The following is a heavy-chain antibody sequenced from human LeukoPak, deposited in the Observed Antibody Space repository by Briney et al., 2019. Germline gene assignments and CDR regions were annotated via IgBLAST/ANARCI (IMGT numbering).Heavy chain of an antibody. CDR2: INHSGST. CDR3: ARETRTVTTEWYFDL. Sequence: SETLSLTCAVYGGSFSGYYWSWIRQPPGKGLEWIGEINHSGSTNYNPSLKSRVTISVDTSKNQFSLKLSSVTAADTAVYYCARETRTVTTEWYFDLWGRGTLVTVSS. J-gene: IGHJ2*01. D-gene: IGHD4-17*01. V-gene: IGHV4-34*01. CDR1: GGSFSGYY.